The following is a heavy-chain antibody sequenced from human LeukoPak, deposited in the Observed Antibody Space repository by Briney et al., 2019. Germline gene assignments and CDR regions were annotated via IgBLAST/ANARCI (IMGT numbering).Heavy chain of an antibody. CDR2: IYYSGST. CDR1: GGSISSGGYY. Sequence: PSQTLSLTCTVSGGSISSGGYYWSWIRQHPGKGLEWIGYIYYSGSTYYNPSLKSRVSISVDTSKNQFSLKLSSVTAADTAVYYCARTSAYSGYEFDYCGQGTLVTVSS. J-gene: IGHJ4*02. V-gene: IGHV4-31*03. D-gene: IGHD5-12*01. CDR3: ARTSAYSGYEFDY.